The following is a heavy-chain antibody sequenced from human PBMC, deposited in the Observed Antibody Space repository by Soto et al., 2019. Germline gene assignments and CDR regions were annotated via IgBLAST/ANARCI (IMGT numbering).Heavy chain of an antibody. V-gene: IGHV4-39*01. CDR3: ARSQSGWLALSAPLSRGLNGFDP. CDR1: GGSISSSSYY. Sequence: SETLSLTCTVSGGSISSSSYYWGWIRQPPGKGLEWIGSIYYSGSTYYNPSLKSRVTISVDTSKNQFSLKLSSVTAADTAVYYCARSQSGWLALSAPLSRGLNGFDPWGQGTLVTVSS. J-gene: IGHJ5*02. CDR2: IYYSGST. D-gene: IGHD6-19*01.